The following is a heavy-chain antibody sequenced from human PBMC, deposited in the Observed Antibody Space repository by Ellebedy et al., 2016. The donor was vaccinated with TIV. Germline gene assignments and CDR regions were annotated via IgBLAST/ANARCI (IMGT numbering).Heavy chain of an antibody. J-gene: IGHJ2*01. CDR3: ANFGRQLTYWYFDL. CDR1: GDSVSSDIYY. Sequence: SETLSLXXTASGDSVSSDIYYWGWIRQPPGQRLEWIGSIHYSGSTYCNPSLKSRVTISVDTSENQFSLKLSSVTAADTAVYYCANFGRQLTYWYFDLWGRGTLVTVSS. CDR2: IHYSGST. V-gene: IGHV4-39*01. D-gene: IGHD2-2*01.